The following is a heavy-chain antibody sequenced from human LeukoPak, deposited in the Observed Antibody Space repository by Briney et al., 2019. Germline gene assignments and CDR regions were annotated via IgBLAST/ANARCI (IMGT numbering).Heavy chain of an antibody. V-gene: IGHV3-30*02. D-gene: IGHD1-14*01. CDR1: GFTFSNYA. Sequence: GGSLRLSCAASGFTFSNYAMHWVRQAPGKGLEWVAFIRHDGSDIYYADSVKGRFIISRDNSKDTLYFQMNSLIYDDTAVYYCAKTGFQWGEYFYYMDIWGKGTTVTVSS. CDR2: IRHDGSDI. J-gene: IGHJ6*03. CDR3: AKTGFQWGEYFYYMDI.